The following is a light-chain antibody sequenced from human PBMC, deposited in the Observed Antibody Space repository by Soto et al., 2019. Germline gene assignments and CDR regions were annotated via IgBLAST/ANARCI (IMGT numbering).Light chain of an antibody. J-gene: IGKJ2*01. CDR2: GAS. Sequence: EIVLTQSPGTLSLSPGERATLSCRASQSVSSSYLAWYQQKPGQAPRLLIYGASSRATGIPDRFSGSGSGTDFTLTISRLEPDDFALYYCQQYGSSPRTFGRRTKLEIK. CDR1: QSVSSSY. CDR3: QQYGSSPRT. V-gene: IGKV3-20*01.